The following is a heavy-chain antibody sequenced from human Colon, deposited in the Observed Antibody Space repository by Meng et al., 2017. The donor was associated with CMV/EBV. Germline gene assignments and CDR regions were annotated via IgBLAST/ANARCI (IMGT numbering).Heavy chain of an antibody. CDR2: INPNSGGT. J-gene: IGHJ4*02. CDR3: ARTGTGYSSGWSDY. Sequence: SGYTFNGYYMHWVRQAPGQGLEWMGWINPNSGGTNYAQKFQGRVTMTRDTSISTAYMELSRLRSDDTAVYYCARTGTGYSSGWSDYWGQGTLVTVSS. D-gene: IGHD6-19*01. CDR1: GYTFNGYY. V-gene: IGHV1-2*02.